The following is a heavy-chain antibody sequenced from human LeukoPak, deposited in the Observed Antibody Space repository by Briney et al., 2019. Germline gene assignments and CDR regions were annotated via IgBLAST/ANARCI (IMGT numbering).Heavy chain of an antibody. Sequence: PSQTLSLTCTVSGGSISSGSYYWSWIRQPAGKGLEWIGRIYTSGTTNYNPSLKSRVTISVDTSKNQFSLKLSSVTAADTAVYYCARQYYYGSGSYYTELNWFDPWGQGTLVTVSS. CDR3: ARQYYYGSGSYYTELNWFDP. D-gene: IGHD3-10*01. CDR1: GGSISSGSYY. CDR2: IYTSGTT. J-gene: IGHJ5*02. V-gene: IGHV4-61*02.